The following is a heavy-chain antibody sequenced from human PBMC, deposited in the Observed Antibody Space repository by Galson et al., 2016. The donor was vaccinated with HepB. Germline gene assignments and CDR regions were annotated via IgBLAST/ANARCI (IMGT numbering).Heavy chain of an antibody. J-gene: IGHJ4*02. D-gene: IGHD5-18*01. V-gene: IGHV4-31*03. Sequence: TLSLTCSVSDGSIRSGGYYGSWIRQHPGKGLEWIGYISNTAGTQYTPSLKSRVTISLDTSKNHFSLRLSSVTAADTAVYYCARGRGYTYGYGRCFDYWDQGTLVTVSS. CDR2: ISNTAGT. CDR3: ARGRGYTYGYGRCFDY. CDR1: DGSIRSGGYY.